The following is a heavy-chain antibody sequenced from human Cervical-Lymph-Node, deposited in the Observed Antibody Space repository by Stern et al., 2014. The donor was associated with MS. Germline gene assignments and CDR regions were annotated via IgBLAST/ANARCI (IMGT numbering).Heavy chain of an antibody. V-gene: IGHV1-46*01. CDR2: INPSGGST. J-gene: IGHJ4*02. CDR1: GYTFTSYY. CDR3: ARGYCSGGSCSTDFDY. D-gene: IGHD2-15*01. Sequence: QVQLVQSGAEVKKPGASVKVSCKASGYTFTSYYMHWVRQAPGKGLEWMGIINPSGGSTSYAQKFQGRVTMTRDTSTSTVYMELSSLRSEDTAVYYCARGYCSGGSCSTDFDYWGQGTLVTVSS.